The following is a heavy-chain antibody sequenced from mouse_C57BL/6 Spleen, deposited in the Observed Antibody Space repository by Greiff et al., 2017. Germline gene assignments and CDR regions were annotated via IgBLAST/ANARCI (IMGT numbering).Heavy chain of an antibody. Sequence: EVKVVESGEGLVKPGGSLKLSCAASGFTFSSYAMSWVRQTPEKRLEWVAYISSGGDYIYYADTVKGRFTISRDNARNTLYLQMSSLKSEDTAMYYCTRAIYYDYDYYAMDYWGQGTSVTVSS. V-gene: IGHV5-9-1*02. CDR3: TRAIYYDYDYYAMDY. J-gene: IGHJ4*01. D-gene: IGHD2-4*01. CDR2: ISSGGDYI. CDR1: GFTFSSYA.